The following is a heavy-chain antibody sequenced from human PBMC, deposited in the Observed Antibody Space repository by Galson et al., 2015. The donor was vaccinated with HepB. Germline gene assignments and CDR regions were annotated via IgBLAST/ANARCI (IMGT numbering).Heavy chain of an antibody. D-gene: IGHD3-22*01. V-gene: IGHV3-23*01. CDR2: LSISGDDA. CDR3: AKDSLGDYEFICSFDY. Sequence: SLRLSCAASGFTFNNYAMSWVHQTAGKGLEWVAALSISGDDAYYAGSVKGRFTISRDNSKNTLFLQMNSLRAEHTAIYYCAKDSLGDYEFICSFDYWGQGALVTVSS. J-gene: IGHJ4*02. CDR1: GFTFNNYA.